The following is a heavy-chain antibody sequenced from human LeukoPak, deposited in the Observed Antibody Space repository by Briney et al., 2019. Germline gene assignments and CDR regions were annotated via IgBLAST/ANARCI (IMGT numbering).Heavy chain of an antibody. D-gene: IGHD6-19*01. CDR3: AKDRGIAV. V-gene: IGHV3-30*18. CDR1: GFTFSSYG. J-gene: IGHJ4*02. Sequence: GGSLRLSCAASGFTFSSYGMHWVRQAPGKGLEWVAVISYDGSNKYYADSVKGRFTISRDNSKNTLHLQMNSLRAEDTAVYYCAKDRGIAVWGQGTLVTVSS. CDR2: ISYDGSNK.